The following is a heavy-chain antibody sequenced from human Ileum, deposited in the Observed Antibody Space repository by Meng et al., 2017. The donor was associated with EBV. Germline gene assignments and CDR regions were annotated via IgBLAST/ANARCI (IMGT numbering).Heavy chain of an antibody. D-gene: IGHD6-19*01. Sequence: VRLEDSGPRLVMASRPLSLTCAGAGGSISSSNWWSWVRQPPGKGLEWIGEIYHSGSTNYNPSLKSRVTISVDKSKNQFSLNLSSVTAADTAVYYCARVGQWLPIDYWGQGTLVTVFS. J-gene: IGHJ4*02. CDR1: GGSISSSNW. CDR2: IYHSGST. CDR3: ARVGQWLPIDY. V-gene: IGHV4-4*02.